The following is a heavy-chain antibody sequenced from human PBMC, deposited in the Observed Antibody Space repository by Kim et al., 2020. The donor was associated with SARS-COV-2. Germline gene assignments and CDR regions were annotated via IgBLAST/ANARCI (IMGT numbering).Heavy chain of an antibody. J-gene: IGHJ3*02. CDR1: GFTFRSYG. V-gene: IGHV3-30*03. CDR2: ISYDGSHK. Sequence: GGSLRLSCAASGFTFRSYGMHWVRQAPGKGLEWVAVISYDGSHKNYADSVKGRFTISRDNSKNTLYLQMNSLTSEDTAVYYCATLDAFDIWGQGTMVTVSS. CDR3: ATLDAFDI.